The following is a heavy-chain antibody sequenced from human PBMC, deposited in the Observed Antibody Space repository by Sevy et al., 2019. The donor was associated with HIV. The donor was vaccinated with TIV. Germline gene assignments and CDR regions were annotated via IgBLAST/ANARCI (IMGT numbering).Heavy chain of an antibody. CDR1: GFTFSSYA. CDR3: ARDRDFWSGPRWRYMDV. V-gene: IGHV3-30-3*01. J-gene: IGHJ6*03. Sequence: GGSLTLSCAASGFTFSSYAMHWVRHAPGKGLEWVAVISYDGSNKYYADSVKGRFTISRDNSKNTLYLQMNSLRAEDTAVYYCARDRDFWSGPRWRYMDVWGKGTTVTVSS. D-gene: IGHD3-3*01. CDR2: ISYDGSNK.